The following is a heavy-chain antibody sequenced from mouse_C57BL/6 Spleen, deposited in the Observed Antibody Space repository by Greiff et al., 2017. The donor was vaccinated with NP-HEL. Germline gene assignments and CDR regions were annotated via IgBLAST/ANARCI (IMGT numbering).Heavy chain of an antibody. J-gene: IGHJ1*03. CDR1: GYTFTSYW. Sequence: QVQLQQSGAELVKPGASVKMSCKASGYTFTSYWITWVKQRPGQGLEWIGDIYPGSGSTNYNEKFKSKATLTVDTSSSTAYMQLSSLTSEDSAVYYCARPIYYGYDEYFDVWGTGTTVTVSS. CDR2: IYPGSGST. D-gene: IGHD2-2*01. CDR3: ARPIYYGYDEYFDV. V-gene: IGHV1-55*01.